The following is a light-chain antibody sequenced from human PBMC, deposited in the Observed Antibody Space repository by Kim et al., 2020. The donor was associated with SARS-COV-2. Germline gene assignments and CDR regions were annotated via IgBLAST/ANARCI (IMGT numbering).Light chain of an antibody. Sequence: QSALTQPAPVSGSPGQSITISCTGTSSDVGGYNYVSWYQQHPGKAPKLMIYEVSNRPSGVSNRFSGSKSGNTASLTISGLQAEDEADYYCSSYTSSSTVFGGGTQLTVL. CDR3: SSYTSSSTV. J-gene: IGLJ2*01. V-gene: IGLV2-14*01. CDR1: SSDVGGYNY. CDR2: EVS.